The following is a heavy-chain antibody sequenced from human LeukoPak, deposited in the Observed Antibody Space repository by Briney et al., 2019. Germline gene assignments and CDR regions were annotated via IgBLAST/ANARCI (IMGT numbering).Heavy chain of an antibody. CDR2: IYPGDSDT. D-gene: IGHD3-3*01. CDR3: ARQNDFRLDY. V-gene: IGHV5-51*01. Sequence: GESLRISCKGSGYTFSSYWIGWVRQMPGKGLEWMGIIYPGDSDTRYSPSLQGQVTISVDTSIGTAYLQWSSLKASDTAIYYCARQNDFRLDYWGQGTLVTVST. J-gene: IGHJ4*02. CDR1: GYTFSSYW.